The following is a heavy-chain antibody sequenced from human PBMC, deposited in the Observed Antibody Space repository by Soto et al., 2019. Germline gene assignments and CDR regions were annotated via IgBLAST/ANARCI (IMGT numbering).Heavy chain of an antibody. Sequence: PGGSLRLSCAASGFTFSIYAMSWVRQAPGKGLEWVSAISGSGGSTYYADSVKGRFTISRDNSKNTLYLQMNSLRAEDTAVYYRAKDDMTTVTTHDWGQGTLVTVSS. V-gene: IGHV3-23*01. CDR3: AKDDMTTVTTHD. D-gene: IGHD4-17*01. J-gene: IGHJ4*02. CDR2: ISGSGGST. CDR1: GFTFSIYA.